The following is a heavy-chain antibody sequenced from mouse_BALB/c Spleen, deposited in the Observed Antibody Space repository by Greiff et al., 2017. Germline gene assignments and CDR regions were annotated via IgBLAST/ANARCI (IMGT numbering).Heavy chain of an antibody. D-gene: IGHD2-3*01. CDR2: IYPSDSYT. J-gene: IGHJ2*01. V-gene: IGHV1-69*02. Sequence: QVQLQQPGAELVRPGASVKLSCKASGYTFPSYWINWVKQRPGQGLEWIGNIYPSDSYTNYNQKFKDKATLTVDKSSSTAYMQLSSPTSEDSAVYYCTRSADGYYFDYWGQGTTLTVSS. CDR3: TRSADGYYFDY. CDR1: GYTFPSYW.